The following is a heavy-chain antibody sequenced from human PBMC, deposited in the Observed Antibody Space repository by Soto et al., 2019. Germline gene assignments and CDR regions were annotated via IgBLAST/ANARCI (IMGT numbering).Heavy chain of an antibody. V-gene: IGHV1-69*13. CDR1: GGTFSNHA. CDR2: IIPIFTTT. Sequence: SVKVSCKAPGGTFSNHAIIWVRQAPGQGLEWMGRIIPIFTTTNYAQKFQGRVTMTADESTITAYLELSSLKHDDTAVYYCAREVAADGTFREDVFDIWGQGTLVTVS. D-gene: IGHD6-13*01. J-gene: IGHJ3*02. CDR3: AREVAADGTFREDVFDI.